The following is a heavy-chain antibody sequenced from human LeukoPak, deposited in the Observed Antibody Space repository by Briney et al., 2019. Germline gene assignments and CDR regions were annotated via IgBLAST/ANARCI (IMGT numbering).Heavy chain of an antibody. CDR2: IWYDGSNK. J-gene: IGHJ4*02. Sequence: GGSLRLSCAASGFTFSSYGMHWVRQAPGKGLEWVAVIWYDGSNKYYADSVKGRFTISRDNSKNTLYLQMNSLRAEDTAVYYCAREDYGDYGDFAYWGQGTLVTVSS. CDR1: GFTFSSYG. V-gene: IGHV3-33*01. CDR3: AREDYGDYGDFAY. D-gene: IGHD4-17*01.